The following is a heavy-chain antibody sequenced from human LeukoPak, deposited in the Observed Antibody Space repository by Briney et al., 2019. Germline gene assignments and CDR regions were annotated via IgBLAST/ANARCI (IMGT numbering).Heavy chain of an antibody. D-gene: IGHD3-10*01. CDR3: ARVERSLWSRYFDL. J-gene: IGHJ2*01. CDR2: IYYSGST. Sequence: PSETLSLTCTVSGGSISSSSYYWGWIRQPPGKGLEWIGSIYYSGSTYYNPSLKSRVTISVDTSKNQFSLKLSSVTAADTAVYYCARVERSLWSRYFDLWGRGILVTVSS. V-gene: IGHV4-39*01. CDR1: GGSISSSSYY.